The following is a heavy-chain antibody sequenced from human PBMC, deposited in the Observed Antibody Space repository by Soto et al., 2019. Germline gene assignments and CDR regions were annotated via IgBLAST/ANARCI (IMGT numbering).Heavy chain of an antibody. D-gene: IGHD3-22*01. Sequence: GESLKISCKGSGYSFTSYWIGWVRQMPGKGLEWMGIIYPGDSDTRYSPSFQGQVTISADKSISTAYLQWSSLKASDTAMYYCARGRSSGYSALTLFDYWGQGTLVTVSS. CDR2: IYPGDSDT. CDR3: ARGRSSGYSALTLFDY. J-gene: IGHJ4*02. V-gene: IGHV5-51*01. CDR1: GYSFTSYW.